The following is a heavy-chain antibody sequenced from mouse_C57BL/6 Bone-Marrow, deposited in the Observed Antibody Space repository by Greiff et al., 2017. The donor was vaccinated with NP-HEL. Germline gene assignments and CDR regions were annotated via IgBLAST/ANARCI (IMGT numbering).Heavy chain of an antibody. CDR3: ARGSGAFDY. Sequence: VKLMESGAELARPGASVKLSCKASGYTFTSSGISWVKQRTGQGLEWIGEIYPRSGNTYYNEKFKGKATLTADKSSSTAYMELRSLTSEDSAVYFCARGSGAFDYWGQGTTLTVSS. J-gene: IGHJ2*01. D-gene: IGHD4-1*01. V-gene: IGHV1-81*01. CDR1: GYTFTSSG. CDR2: IYPRSGNT.